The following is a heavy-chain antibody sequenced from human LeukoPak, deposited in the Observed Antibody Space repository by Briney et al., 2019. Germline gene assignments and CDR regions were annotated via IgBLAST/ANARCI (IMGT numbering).Heavy chain of an antibody. Sequence: SSETLTLTCTVSGRPISSSSYYWSWIRQPAGMGLEWIVRIYKSGSINYNPSLKSRVTISVDTSKNQFSLKLSSVTAADSSVYYCARGVTVVNFDFWGQGTLVTVSS. CDR2: IYKSGSI. CDR3: ARGVTVVNFDF. J-gene: IGHJ4*02. CDR1: GRPISSSSYY. V-gene: IGHV4-61*02. D-gene: IGHD4-23*01.